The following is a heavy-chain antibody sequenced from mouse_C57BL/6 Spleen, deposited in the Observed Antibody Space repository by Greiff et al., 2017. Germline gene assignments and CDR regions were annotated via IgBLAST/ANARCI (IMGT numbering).Heavy chain of an antibody. J-gene: IGHJ4*01. D-gene: IGHD2-3*01. V-gene: IGHV1-54*01. CDR3: ARERDGYYVSAMDY. Sequence: QVQLQQSGAELVRPGTSVKVSCKASGYAFTNYLIEWVKQRPGQGLEWIGVINPGSGGTNYNEKFKGKATLTADKSSSTAYMQLSSLTSEDSAVYFCARERDGYYVSAMDYWGQGTSVTVSS. CDR1: GYAFTNYL. CDR2: INPGSGGT.